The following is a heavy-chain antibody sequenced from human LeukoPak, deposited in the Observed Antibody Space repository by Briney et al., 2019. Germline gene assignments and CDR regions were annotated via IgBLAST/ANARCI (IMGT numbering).Heavy chain of an antibody. J-gene: IGHJ6*03. D-gene: IGHD3-9*01. CDR3: ARDLPYYDILTGYYDYYYMDV. V-gene: IGHV3-7*01. Sequence: GGSLRLSCAASGLTFSSYWMSSVRQAPGKGLEWVANIKQDGSEKYYVDSVKGRFTISRDNAKNSLYLQMNSLRAEDTAVYYCARDLPYYDILTGYYDYYYMDVWGKGTTVTVSS. CDR2: IKQDGSEK. CDR1: GLTFSSYW.